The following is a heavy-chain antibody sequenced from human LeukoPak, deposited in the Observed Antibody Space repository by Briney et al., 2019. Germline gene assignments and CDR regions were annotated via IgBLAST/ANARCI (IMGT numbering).Heavy chain of an antibody. Sequence: GGSLRLSCAASGFTFSSYAMSWVRQAPGRGLEWVSAISGSGGSTYYADSVKGRFTISRDNSKNTLYLQMNSLRAEDTAVYYCASGGYCSGGSCYGPVWGQGTLVTVSS. CDR1: GFTFSSYA. J-gene: IGHJ4*02. CDR3: ASGGYCSGGSCYGPV. D-gene: IGHD2-15*01. CDR2: ISGSGGST. V-gene: IGHV3-23*01.